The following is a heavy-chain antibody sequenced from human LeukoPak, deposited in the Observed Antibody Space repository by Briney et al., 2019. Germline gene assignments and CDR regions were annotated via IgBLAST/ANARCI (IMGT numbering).Heavy chain of an antibody. Sequence: GSLRLSCAASGFTFRSYEMNWVRQAPGKGLEWIGSIYYHENTYYNSSLKSRVTISVDTSKNQFSLKLNSVTAADTAVYFCARRAYSAAYWKHFDYWGQGTLVTVSS. D-gene: IGHD1-1*01. CDR3: ARRAYSAAYWKHFDY. J-gene: IGHJ4*02. CDR2: IYYHENT. V-gene: IGHV4-39*01. CDR1: GFTFRSYE.